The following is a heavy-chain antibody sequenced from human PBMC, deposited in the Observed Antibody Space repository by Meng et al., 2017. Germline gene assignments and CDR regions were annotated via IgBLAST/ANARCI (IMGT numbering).Heavy chain of an antibody. CDR3: AGGPLTEKSAYWYFDL. CDR2: INHIGST. V-gene: IGHV4-34*01. Sequence: LLKPSEPLSLSGAVYGGSFSGYYGSWNRQPPGKGLEWIGEINHIGSTNYNPSLKSRVTISVDTSKNQFSLKLSSVTAADTAVYYCAGGPLTEKSAYWYFDLWGRGTLVTVSS. D-gene: IGHD7-27*01. J-gene: IGHJ2*01. CDR1: GGSFSGYY.